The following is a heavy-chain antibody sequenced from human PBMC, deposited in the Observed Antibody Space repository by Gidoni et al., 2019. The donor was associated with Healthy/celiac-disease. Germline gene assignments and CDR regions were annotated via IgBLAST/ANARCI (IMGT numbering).Heavy chain of an antibody. J-gene: IGHJ4*02. CDR3: ARDLDVVVPAAPTGGNY. CDR1: GFTFSTYG. V-gene: IGHV3-48*02. D-gene: IGHD2-2*01. CDR2: ISSSSSTI. Sequence: EVKLVESGGGLVQLGGSLRLPCAASGFTFSTYGMNWVRQAPGKGLEWVSYISSSSSTIYYEDSVKGRFTISRDNAKNSLYLQMNSLRDEDTAVYYCARDLDVVVPAAPTGGNYWGQGTLVTVSS.